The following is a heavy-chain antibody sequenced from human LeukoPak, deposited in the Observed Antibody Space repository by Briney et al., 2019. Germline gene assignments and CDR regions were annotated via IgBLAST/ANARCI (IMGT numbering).Heavy chain of an antibody. Sequence: PSETLSLTCTVSGGSISSYYWSWIRHPPGKGLEWIGHIYYSGSTNYNPSLKSRVTISVDTSKNQFSLKLSSVTAADTAVYYCAREGGHYYGSGSFDNWFDPWGQGTLVTVSS. J-gene: IGHJ5*02. V-gene: IGHV4-59*01. D-gene: IGHD3-10*01. CDR3: AREGGHYYGSGSFDNWFDP. CDR1: GGSISSYY. CDR2: IYYSGST.